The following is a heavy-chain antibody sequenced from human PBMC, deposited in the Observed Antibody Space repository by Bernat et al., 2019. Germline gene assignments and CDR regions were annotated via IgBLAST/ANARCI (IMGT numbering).Heavy chain of an antibody. CDR3: ARDAKTYYDFWSGYPNLYYFDY. Sequence: QVQLVQSGAEVKKPGASVKVSCKASGYTFTGYYMHWVRQAPGQGLEWMGWINPNSGGTNYAQKFQGWVTMTRDTSISTAYMELRSLRSDDTAVYYCARDAKTYYDFWSGYPNLYYFDYWGQGTLVTVSS. CDR2: INPNSGGT. J-gene: IGHJ4*02. D-gene: IGHD3-3*01. V-gene: IGHV1-2*04. CDR1: GYTFTGYY.